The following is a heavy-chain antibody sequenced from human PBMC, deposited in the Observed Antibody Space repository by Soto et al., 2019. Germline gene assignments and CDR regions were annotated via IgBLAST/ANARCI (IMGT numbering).Heavy chain of an antibody. CDR2: IDPSDSYT. D-gene: IGHD3-3*01. CDR3: ARLPMYDFWSGYYLYYYYYGMDV. J-gene: IGHJ6*02. CDR1: GYSFTSYW. Sequence: GESLKISCKGSGYSFTSYWISWVRQMPGKGLEWMGRIDPSDSYTNYSPSFQGHVTISADKSISTAYLQWSSLKASDTAMYYCARLPMYDFWSGYYLYYYYYGMDVWGQGTTVT. V-gene: IGHV5-10-1*01.